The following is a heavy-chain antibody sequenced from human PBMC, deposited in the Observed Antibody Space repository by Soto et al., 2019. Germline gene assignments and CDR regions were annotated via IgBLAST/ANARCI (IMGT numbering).Heavy chain of an antibody. J-gene: IGHJ5*02. CDR2: INRDGTAT. CDR1: GFPFTGNW. D-gene: IGHD1-26*01. Sequence: EVQLVESGGGLVQPGGSLRLSCAASGFPFTGNWMHWVSQGPGKGLVWVARINRDGTATTYADSVTGRFTISRDNSTNTLYLQMNSLGAEDTAVYYCATVGTGSYNWFDPWGQGTMVTVSS. V-gene: IGHV3-74*01. CDR3: ATVGTGSYNWFDP.